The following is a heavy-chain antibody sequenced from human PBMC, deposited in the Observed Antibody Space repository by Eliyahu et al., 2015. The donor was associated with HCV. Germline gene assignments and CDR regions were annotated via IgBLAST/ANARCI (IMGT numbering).Heavy chain of an antibody. J-gene: IGHJ3*02. CDR3: ARGNQALI. V-gene: IGHV4-61*02. D-gene: IGHD3-10*01. CDR1: GGFXTSGRDY. Sequence: QAQLQESGPGLVQPSQTLSLTCSVSGGFXTSGRDYFNWIRQPAGKGLEXLGRIHGRGVTDYNPSLKSRITISLDTSRNRFSLNLTSVTAADTAVYYCARGNQALIWGQGATVTVSS. CDR2: IHGRGVT.